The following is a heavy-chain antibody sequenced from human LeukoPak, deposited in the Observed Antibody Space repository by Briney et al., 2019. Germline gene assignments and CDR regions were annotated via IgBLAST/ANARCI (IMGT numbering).Heavy chain of an antibody. CDR2: FKSKTHGGTT. Sequence: GGSLRLSCAASGFTFSNAWMSWVRQAPGKGLEWVGRFKSKTHGGTTDYAAPVKGRFTISRDYSKNTLYLQMNSLKTADTAVYYCTTDLAYCSGGSCYALEYFQHWGQGTLVTVSS. V-gene: IGHV3-15*01. D-gene: IGHD2-15*01. CDR3: TTDLAYCSGGSCYALEYFQH. CDR1: GFTFSNAW. J-gene: IGHJ1*01.